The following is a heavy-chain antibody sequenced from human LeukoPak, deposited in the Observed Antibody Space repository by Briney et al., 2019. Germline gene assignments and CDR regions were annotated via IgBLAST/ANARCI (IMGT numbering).Heavy chain of an antibody. Sequence: KPGGSLRLSCAASGFIFSSCSMNWVRQAPGKGLEWVSSISGSSFYINYADSVRGRFTISRDNSKSSLYLQMNSLRAEDMAVYYCARDLAGYGGAFDIWGQGTMVTVS. CDR3: ARDLAGYGGAFDI. CDR1: GFIFSSCS. CDR2: ISGSSFYI. J-gene: IGHJ3*02. V-gene: IGHV3-21*01. D-gene: IGHD5-12*01.